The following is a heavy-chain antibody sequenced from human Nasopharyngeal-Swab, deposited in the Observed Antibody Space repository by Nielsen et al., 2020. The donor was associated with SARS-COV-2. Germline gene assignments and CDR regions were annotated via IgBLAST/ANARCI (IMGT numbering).Heavy chain of an antibody. CDR2: IKQDGSEK. V-gene: IGHV3-7*01. J-gene: IGHJ4*02. CDR1: GFTFSSYW. Sequence: GESLKISCAASGFTFSSYWMSWVRQAPGKGLEWVANIKQDGSEKYYVDSVKGRFTISRDNAKNSLYLQMNSLRAEDTAVCYCARAQYYDFWSGRYYFDYWGQGTLVTVSS. D-gene: IGHD3-3*01. CDR3: ARAQYYDFWSGRYYFDY.